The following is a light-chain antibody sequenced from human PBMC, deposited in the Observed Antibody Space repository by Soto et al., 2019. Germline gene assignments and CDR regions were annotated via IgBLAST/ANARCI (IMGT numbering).Light chain of an antibody. J-gene: IGLJ1*01. CDR1: SSDIGAGFD. CDR3: QSYENSRTGFYV. V-gene: IGLV1-40*01. CDR2: GNT. Sequence: QSVLTQPPSVSGAPGQRVTISCSGSSSDIGAGFDVHWYQHLPGTAPKLHIYGNTNRPSGVPGRFSGSKSGTSASLVISGLQAEDEADYYCQSYENSRTGFYVFGTGTKVTVL.